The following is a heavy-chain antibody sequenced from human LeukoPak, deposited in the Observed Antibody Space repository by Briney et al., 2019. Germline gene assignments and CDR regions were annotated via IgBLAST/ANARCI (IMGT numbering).Heavy chain of an antibody. CDR3: ARMYSSSWSWGDAFDI. V-gene: IGHV4-59*08. J-gene: IGHJ3*02. CDR1: GGSISSYY. CDR2: IYYSGST. Sequence: SETLSLTCTVSGGSISSYYWSWIRQPPGRGLEWIGYIYYSGSTNYNPSLKSRVTISVDTSKNQFSLKLSSVTAADTAVYYCARMYSSSWSWGDAFDIWGQGTMVTVSS. D-gene: IGHD6-13*01.